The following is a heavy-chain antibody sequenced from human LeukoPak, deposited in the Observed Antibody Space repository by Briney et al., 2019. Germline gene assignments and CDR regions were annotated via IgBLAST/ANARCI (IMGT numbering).Heavy chain of an antibody. Sequence: ASVKASCKASGYSFTSFGLHWVRQAPGQGLEWMGSIIPFLGTTNYAQKFQGRVTITADEPTRTAYMELTYVRSDDTAVYYCTIIPNVILFTHYFEYWGQGTLVTVSS. D-gene: IGHD2-21*01. CDR1: GYSFTSFG. CDR3: TIIPNVILFTHYFEY. CDR2: IIPFLGTT. J-gene: IGHJ4*02. V-gene: IGHV1-69*11.